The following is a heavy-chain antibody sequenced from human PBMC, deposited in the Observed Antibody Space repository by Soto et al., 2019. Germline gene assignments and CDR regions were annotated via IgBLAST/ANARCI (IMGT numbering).Heavy chain of an antibody. J-gene: IGHJ4*02. V-gene: IGHV1-69*13. CDR3: ATPTHDSSHPRPFDY. CDR2: IIPIFGTA. CDR1: GGTFSNYG. D-gene: IGHD3-22*01. Sequence: ASVKVSCKASGGTFSNYGISWVRQAPGQGLEWMGGIIPIFGTANYAQKFQGRVTITADESTSTAYMELSSLRSEDTAVYYCATPTHDSSHPRPFDYWGQGTLVTVFS.